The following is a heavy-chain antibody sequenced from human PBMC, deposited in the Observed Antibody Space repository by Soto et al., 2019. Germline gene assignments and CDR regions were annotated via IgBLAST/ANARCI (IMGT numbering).Heavy chain of an antibody. CDR1: GFTFSSYA. V-gene: IGHV3-23*01. CDR2: ISGSGGST. CDR3: APRPTADIVVVVAATTPF. Sequence: EVQLLESGGGLVQPGGSLRLSCAASGFTFSSYAMSWVRQAPGKGLEWVSAISGSGGSTYYADSVKGRFSISSDNSKNTLYLQMNSLRAEDTAVYYCAPRPTADIVVVVAATTPFRGQGTLVTVSS. J-gene: IGHJ4*02. D-gene: IGHD2-15*01.